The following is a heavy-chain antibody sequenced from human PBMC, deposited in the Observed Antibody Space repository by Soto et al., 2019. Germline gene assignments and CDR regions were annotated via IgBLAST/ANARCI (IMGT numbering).Heavy chain of an antibody. J-gene: IGHJ6*02. V-gene: IGHV4-31*03. Sequence: QVQLQESGPGLVKPSQTLSLTCTVSGGSISSGGYYWSWIRQHPGKGLEWIGYIYYSGSTYYNPSLKSRVTISVDTSKNQFSLKLRSVTAADTAVYYCARVLRFLERPPGSRPVDYGMDVWGQGTTVTVSS. CDR2: IYYSGST. CDR1: GGSISSGGYY. CDR3: ARVLRFLERPPGSRPVDYGMDV. D-gene: IGHD3-3*01.